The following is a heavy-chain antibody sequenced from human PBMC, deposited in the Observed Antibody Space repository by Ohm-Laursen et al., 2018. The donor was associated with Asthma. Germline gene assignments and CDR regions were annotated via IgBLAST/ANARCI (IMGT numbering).Heavy chain of an antibody. J-gene: IGHJ4*02. Sequence: SLRLSCAASGFTFSSYGMHWVRQAPGKGLEWVAVISYDGSNKYYADSVKGRFTISRDNSKNTLYLQMNSLRAEDTAVYYCAKGPTMVRGVGDYWGQGTLVTVSS. CDR1: GFTFSSYG. CDR2: ISYDGSNK. CDR3: AKGPTMVRGVGDY. V-gene: IGHV3-30*18. D-gene: IGHD3-10*01.